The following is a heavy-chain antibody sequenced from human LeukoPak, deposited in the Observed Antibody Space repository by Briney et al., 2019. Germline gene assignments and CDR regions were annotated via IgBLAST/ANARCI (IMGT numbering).Heavy chain of an antibody. CDR1: GFTFSSYE. CDR2: VSSSGTTI. Sequence: PGGSLRLSCAASGFTFSSYEMNWVRQAPGKGLEWVSYVSSSGTTIYYADSVKGRFTVSRDNAKNSLYLQMNSLRAEDTAIYYCARQVASGFDPWGQGTLVTASS. V-gene: IGHV3-48*03. J-gene: IGHJ5*02. CDR3: ARQVASGFDP.